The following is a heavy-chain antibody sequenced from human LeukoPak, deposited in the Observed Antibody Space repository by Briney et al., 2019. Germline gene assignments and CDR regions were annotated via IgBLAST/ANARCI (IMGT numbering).Heavy chain of an antibody. CDR3: ATVNPYCSGGSCYRHPSRWYYYMDV. V-gene: IGHV1-24*01. CDR2: FDPEDGET. Sequence: ASVKVSCKVSGYTLTELSMHWVRQAPGKGLEWMGGFDPEDGETIYAQKFQGRVTMTEDTSTDTAYMELSSLRSEDTAVYYCATVNPYCSGGSCYRHPSRWYYYMDVWGKGTTVTVSS. D-gene: IGHD2-15*01. CDR1: GYTLTELS. J-gene: IGHJ6*03.